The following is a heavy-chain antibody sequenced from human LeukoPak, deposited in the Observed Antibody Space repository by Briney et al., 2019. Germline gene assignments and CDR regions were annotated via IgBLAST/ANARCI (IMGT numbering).Heavy chain of an antibody. CDR1: GYTFTAYF. Sequence: ASVKISCKASGYTFTAYFMHWVRQAPGQGLEWMGCINPYSGGTNYAQRLQGRVTMNSETSIPTTSMELSRLTTDDTAVFYCATTSRDSDAYYDYLNVWGQGTPITVSS. J-gene: IGHJ4*02. D-gene: IGHD3-10*01. CDR3: ATTSRDSDAYYDYLNV. V-gene: IGHV1-2*02. CDR2: INPYSGGT.